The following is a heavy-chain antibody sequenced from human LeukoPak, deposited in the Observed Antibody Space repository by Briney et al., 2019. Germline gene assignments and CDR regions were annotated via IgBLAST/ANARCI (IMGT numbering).Heavy chain of an antibody. CDR2: IHHSGTT. CDR3: ARPRRYAVAGTDPRGAPYFDY. V-gene: IGHV4-38-2*01. D-gene: IGHD6-19*01. Sequence: SETLSLTCVVSDYSISNGYYWGWIRQSPGKGLEWIGSIHHSGTTFYNPSLKSRVTISVDTSKNQVSLKVNSVTAADTAVYYCARPRRYAVAGTDPRGAPYFDYWGQGTLVTVSS. J-gene: IGHJ4*02. CDR1: DYSISNGYY.